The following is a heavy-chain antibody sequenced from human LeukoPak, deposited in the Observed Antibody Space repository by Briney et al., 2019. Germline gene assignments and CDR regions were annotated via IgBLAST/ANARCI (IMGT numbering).Heavy chain of an antibody. Sequence: ASVKVSCKASGYTFTGYYMHWVRQAPGQGLEWMGWINPNSGGTNYAQKFQGRVTMTRDTSISTAYMELSRLRSDDTAVYYCARNMVRGVIDGYLFDYWGQGTLVTVSS. J-gene: IGHJ4*02. D-gene: IGHD3-10*01. V-gene: IGHV1-2*02. CDR1: GYTFTGYY. CDR3: ARNMVRGVIDGYLFDY. CDR2: INPNSGGT.